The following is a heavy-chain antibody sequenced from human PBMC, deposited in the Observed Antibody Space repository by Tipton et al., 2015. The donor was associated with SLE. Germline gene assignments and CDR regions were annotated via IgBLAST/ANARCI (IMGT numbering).Heavy chain of an antibody. V-gene: IGHV4-59*01. CDR1: GASIGSYY. J-gene: IGHJ4*02. CDR3: ARGGRGIYYLDY. CDR2: IFLPGTTKY. D-gene: IGHD3-3*02. Sequence: TLSLTCTVSGASIGSYYLSWIRQPPGRELEWIGYIFLPGTTKYNYHPSLNNRVTISVDTSKNQFSLSLTSVTSADTAVYYCARGGRGIYYLDYWGQGTLATVSS.